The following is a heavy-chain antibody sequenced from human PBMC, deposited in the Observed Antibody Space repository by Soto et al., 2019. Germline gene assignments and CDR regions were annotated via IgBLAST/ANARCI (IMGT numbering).Heavy chain of an antibody. CDR1: GGSFSGYY. D-gene: IGHD2-15*01. V-gene: IGHV4-34*01. Sequence: QVQLQQWGAGLLKPSETLSLTCAVYGGSFSGYYWSWIRQPPGKGLEWIGEINHSGSTNYNPSLKGRVTISVDTSKNQFSRKLSSVTAADTAVYYCARLHCSGGSCSSGGDYYYGMDVWGQGTTVTVSS. CDR2: INHSGST. J-gene: IGHJ6*02. CDR3: ARLHCSGGSCSSGGDYYYGMDV.